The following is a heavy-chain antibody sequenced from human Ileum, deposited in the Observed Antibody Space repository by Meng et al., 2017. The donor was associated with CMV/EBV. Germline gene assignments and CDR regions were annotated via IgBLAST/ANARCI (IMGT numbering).Heavy chain of an antibody. CDR2: INAGNGNT. D-gene: IGHD5-24*01. Sequence: QVQLVQSGAEVRKPGASVKVSCKASGYTFTIFAMHWVRQAPGQGLEWMGWINAGNGNTGYSQKFQGRVTITRDTYASTAYMELSSLRSEDTSVYYCAREISRDDYNRYFDYWGQGTLVTVSS. J-gene: IGHJ4*02. V-gene: IGHV1-3*01. CDR3: AREISRDDYNRYFDY. CDR1: GYTFTIFA.